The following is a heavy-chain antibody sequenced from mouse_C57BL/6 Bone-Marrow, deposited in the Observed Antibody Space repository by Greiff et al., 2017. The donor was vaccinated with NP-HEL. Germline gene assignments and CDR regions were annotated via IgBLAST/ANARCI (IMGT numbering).Heavy chain of an antibody. CDR3: ARHTIVTAWFAY. CDR1: GFTFSSYT. CDR2: ISGGGGNT. V-gene: IGHV5-9*01. D-gene: IGHD2-5*01. Sequence: EVMLVESGGGLVKPGGSLKLSCAASGFTFSSYTMSWVRQTPEKRLEWVATISGGGGNTYYPDSVKGRFTISRDNAKNTLYLQISSLRSEDTALYYCARHTIVTAWFAYWGQGTLVTVSA. J-gene: IGHJ3*01.